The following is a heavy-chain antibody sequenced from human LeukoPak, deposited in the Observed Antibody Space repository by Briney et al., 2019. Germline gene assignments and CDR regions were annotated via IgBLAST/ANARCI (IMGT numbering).Heavy chain of an antibody. J-gene: IGHJ4*02. CDR2: ISYDGSNK. CDR1: GFTFSSYG. Sequence: AGGSLRLSCAASGFTFSSYGMHWVRQAPGKGLEWVAVISYDGSNKYYADSVKGRFTISRDNSKNTLYLQMNSLRAEDTAVYYCANAQYCSGGSCSDYWGQGTLVTVSS. CDR3: ANAQYCSGGSCSDY. V-gene: IGHV3-30*18. D-gene: IGHD2-15*01.